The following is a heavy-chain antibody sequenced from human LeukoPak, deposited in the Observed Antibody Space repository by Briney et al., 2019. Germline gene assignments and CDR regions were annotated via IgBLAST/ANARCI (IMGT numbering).Heavy chain of an antibody. CDR1: GGSISSSNW. V-gene: IGHV4-4*02. J-gene: IGHJ6*02. Sequence: PSETLSLTCAVSGGSISSSNWWSWVRQPPGKGLEWIGEIYHSGSTNYNPSLKSRVTISVDKPKNQFSLKLSSVTAADTAVYYCARDSRLIAARLHYYYGMDVWGQGTTVTVSS. D-gene: IGHD6-6*01. CDR3: ARDSRLIAARLHYYYGMDV. CDR2: IYHSGST.